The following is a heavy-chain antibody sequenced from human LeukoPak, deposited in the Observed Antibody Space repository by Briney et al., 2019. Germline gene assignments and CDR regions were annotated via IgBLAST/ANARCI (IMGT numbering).Heavy chain of an antibody. CDR2: ISSSSSTI. D-gene: IGHD3-10*01. Sequence: LGGPLRLSCAASGFTFSSYSMNWVRQAPGKGLEWVSYISSSSSTIYYADSVKGRFTISRDNAKNSLYLQMNSLRDEDSAVYYCARDLALSSGNFDYFDYWGQGTLVTVSS. CDR3: ARDLALSSGNFDYFDY. V-gene: IGHV3-48*02. CDR1: GFTFSSYS. J-gene: IGHJ4*02.